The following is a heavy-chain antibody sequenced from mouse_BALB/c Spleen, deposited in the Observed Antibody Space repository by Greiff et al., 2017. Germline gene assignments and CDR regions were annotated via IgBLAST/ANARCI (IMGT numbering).Heavy chain of an antibody. CDR2: IDPANGNT. CDR1: GFNIKDTY. D-gene: IGHD1-2*01. J-gene: IGHJ4*01. CDR3: ARCSNSLLRQRDAMDY. Sequence: VHVKQSGAELVKPGASVKLSCTASGFNIKDTYMHWVKQRPEQGLEWIGRIDPANGNTKYDPKFQGKATITADTSSNTAYLQLSSRTSEDTAVYYCARCSNSLLRQRDAMDYWGQGTSGTVSS. V-gene: IGHV14-3*02.